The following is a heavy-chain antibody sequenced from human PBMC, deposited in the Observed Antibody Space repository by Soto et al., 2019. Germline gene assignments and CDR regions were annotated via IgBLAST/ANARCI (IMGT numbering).Heavy chain of an antibody. CDR3: ARDYGDYDFLDY. CDR2: VAYDGSDE. J-gene: IGHJ4*02. V-gene: IGHV3-30-3*01. D-gene: IGHD4-17*01. CDR1: GFTFSSYA. Sequence: QVQLVESGGGVVQPGRSLRLSCAASGFTFSSYAMHWVRQAPGKGLEWVAVVAYDGSDEYYADSVKGRFTLSRDNSKSTLYLQMNSLSGEDTAVYYCARDYGDYDFLDYWGQGTLVTVSS.